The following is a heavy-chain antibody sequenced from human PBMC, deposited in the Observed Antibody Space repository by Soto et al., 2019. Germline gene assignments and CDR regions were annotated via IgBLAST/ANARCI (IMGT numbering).Heavy chain of an antibody. Sequence: GGSLRLSCAASGFTVSSNYMSWVRQAPGKGLEWVSVIYSGGSTYYADSVKGRFTISRDNSKNTLYLQMNSLRAEDTAVYYCARESGQAIQLYYYYYMDVWGKGTTVTVSS. CDR2: IYSGGST. CDR3: ARESGQAIQLYYYYYMDV. J-gene: IGHJ6*03. CDR1: GFTVSSNY. D-gene: IGHD1-1*01. V-gene: IGHV3-66*01.